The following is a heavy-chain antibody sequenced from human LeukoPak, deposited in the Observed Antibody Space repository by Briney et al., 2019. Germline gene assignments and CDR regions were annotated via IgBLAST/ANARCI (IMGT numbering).Heavy chain of an antibody. CDR2: INPNSGGT. CDR1: GYTFTGYY. J-gene: IGHJ3*02. V-gene: IGHV1-2*06. Sequence: GASVKVSCKASGYTFTGYYMHWVRQAPGQGLEWMGRINPNSGGTNYAQKFQGRVTMTRDTSISTAYMELSRLRSDDTAVYYCARGDDYDLLRHHAFDIWGQGTMATVSS. CDR3: ARGDDYDLLRHHAFDI. D-gene: IGHD3-3*01.